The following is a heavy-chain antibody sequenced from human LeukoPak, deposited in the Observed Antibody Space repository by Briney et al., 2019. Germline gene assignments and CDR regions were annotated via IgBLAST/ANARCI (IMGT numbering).Heavy chain of an antibody. Sequence: GRSLRLSCAASGFTFSSYVMHWVRQAPGKGLEWVAVISYDGSNKYNADSVKGRFTISRDNSKNTLCLQMNSLRAEDTAVYYCAREISALGFYFDYWGQGTLVTVSS. CDR3: AREISALGFYFDY. J-gene: IGHJ4*02. D-gene: IGHD6-6*01. V-gene: IGHV3-30-3*01. CDR1: GFTFSSYV. CDR2: ISYDGSNK.